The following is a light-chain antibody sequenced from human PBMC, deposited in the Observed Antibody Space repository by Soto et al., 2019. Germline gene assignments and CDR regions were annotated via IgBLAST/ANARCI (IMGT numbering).Light chain of an antibody. CDR3: QQHSHWPS. CDR2: EAS. CDR1: QSVATN. Sequence: IVMTQSPANLSVSPGERATLSCRASQSVATNLAWYQQKPGQAPRLLIDEASTRATGIPARFSGSGTGTEFTLTISSLQSEAVAVYYCQQHSHWPSFGQGTSVEIK. J-gene: IGKJ2*01. V-gene: IGKV3-15*01.